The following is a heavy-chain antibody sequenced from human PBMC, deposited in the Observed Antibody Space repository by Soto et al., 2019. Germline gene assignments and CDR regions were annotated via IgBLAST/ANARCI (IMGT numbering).Heavy chain of an antibody. CDR2: INPNSGGT. V-gene: IGHV1-2*02. CDR1: GYTFTGYY. D-gene: IGHD5-12*01. CDR3: ARLEMATIRAYYYYGMDV. Sequence: ASVRVSCKASGYTFTGYYMHWVRQAPGQGLEWMGWINPNSGGTNYAQKFQGRVTMTRDTSISTAYMELSRLRSDDTAVYYCARLEMATIRAYYYYGMDVWGQGTTVTVSS. J-gene: IGHJ6*02.